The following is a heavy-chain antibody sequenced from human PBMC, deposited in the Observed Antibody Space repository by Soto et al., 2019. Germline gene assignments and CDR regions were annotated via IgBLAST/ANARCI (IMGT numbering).Heavy chain of an antibody. V-gene: IGHV4-34*01. Sequence: SETLSLTCAVYGVSFSGYYCSWIRQPPGKGLEWIGEINHSGSTNYNPSLKSRVTISVDTSKNQFSLKLSSVTAADTAVYYCASLSRYSGYDWGAFDIWGQGTMVTVSS. D-gene: IGHD5-12*01. CDR3: ASLSRYSGYDWGAFDI. J-gene: IGHJ3*02. CDR2: INHSGST. CDR1: GVSFSGYY.